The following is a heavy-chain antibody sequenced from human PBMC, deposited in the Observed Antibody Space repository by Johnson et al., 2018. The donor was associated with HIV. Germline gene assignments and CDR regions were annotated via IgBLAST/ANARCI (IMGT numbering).Heavy chain of an antibody. Sequence: VQLVESGGGLVQPGGSLRLSCAASGFTFSSYAMSWVRQAPGKGLEWVSAISGSGGSTYYADSVKGRFTISRDNSKNTLYLQMNSLRAEDTAVYYCARDLSRGGRCYGFGAFDIWGQGTKVTVSS. J-gene: IGHJ3*02. V-gene: IGHV3-23*04. CDR2: ISGSGGST. CDR1: GFTFSSYA. D-gene: IGHD2-15*01. CDR3: ARDLSRGGRCYGFGAFDI.